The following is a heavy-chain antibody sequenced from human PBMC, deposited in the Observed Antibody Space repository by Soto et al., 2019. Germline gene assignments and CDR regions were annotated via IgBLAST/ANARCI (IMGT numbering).Heavy chain of an antibody. CDR2: INAGNGNT. J-gene: IGHJ6*02. Sequence: ASVKVSCKASGYTFTSYAMHWVRQAPGQRLEWMGWINAGNGNTKYSQKFQGRVTITRDTSASTAYMELSSLRSEDTAVYYCAQGVVVAATRGGYYYYGMDVWGQGTTVTVSS. CDR1: GYTFTSYA. D-gene: IGHD2-15*01. V-gene: IGHV1-3*01. CDR3: AQGVVVAATRGGYYYYGMDV.